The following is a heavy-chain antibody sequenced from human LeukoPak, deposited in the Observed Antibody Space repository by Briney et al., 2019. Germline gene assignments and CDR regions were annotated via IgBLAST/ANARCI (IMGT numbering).Heavy chain of an antibody. CDR3: AKGILGNYCLFDC. CDR1: GFTFSSYA. V-gene: IGHV3-23*01. D-gene: IGHD1-26*01. J-gene: IGHJ4*02. Sequence: GGSLRLSCAASGFTFSSYAMSWVRQAPGKGLEWVSAITGGGHSTYYADSVKGRFTISRDNSKNTLYLQMNSLRAEDTAVYYCAKGILGNYCLFDCWGQGTVVTVSS. CDR2: ITGGGHST.